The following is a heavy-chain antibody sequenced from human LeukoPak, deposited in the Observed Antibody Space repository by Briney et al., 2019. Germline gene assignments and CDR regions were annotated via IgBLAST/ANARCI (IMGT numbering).Heavy chain of an antibody. CDR1: GGSISSGDYY. J-gene: IGHJ3*02. V-gene: IGHV4-30-4*08. CDR3: ARYCTTISCYTAYAFDI. CDR2: VFYTENT. D-gene: IGHD2-2*02. Sequence: SQTLSLTCTVSGGSISSGDYYWSWIRQPPGKGLEWIGFVFYTENTYYNPSLKSRLTISLDTSKNQFSLKLSSVTVADTAVYYCARYCTTISCYTAYAFDIWGQGTMVTVSS.